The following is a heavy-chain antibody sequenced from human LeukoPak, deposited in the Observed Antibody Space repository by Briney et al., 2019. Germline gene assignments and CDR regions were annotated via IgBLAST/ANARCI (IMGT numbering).Heavy chain of an antibody. CDR2: IIGSSGST. Sequence: PGGSLRLSCVASGFSFNNYAMNWVRQAPGKGLEWVSLIIGSSGSTFYADSVKGRFTISRDKSKNTLYLQMNSLRAEDTAVYYCAKCAESYGNDAFDLWGPGTTVTVSS. CDR3: AKCAESYGNDAFDL. J-gene: IGHJ3*01. D-gene: IGHD3-16*01. V-gene: IGHV3-23*01. CDR1: GFSFNNYA.